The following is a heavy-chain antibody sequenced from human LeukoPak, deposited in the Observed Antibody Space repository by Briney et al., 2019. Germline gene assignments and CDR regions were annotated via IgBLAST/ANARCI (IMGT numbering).Heavy chain of an antibody. D-gene: IGHD3-3*01. CDR2: ISSSGSTM. CDR1: GFTFSSYE. V-gene: IGHV3-48*03. CDR3: ARGAPFGVVIGGYFDY. J-gene: IGHJ4*02. Sequence: GGSLRLSCAASGFTFSSYEMNWVRQAPGKGLEWVSYISSSGSTMYYADSVKGRFTISRENAKNSLYLQMNSLRAEDTAVYYCARGAPFGVVIGGYFDYWGQGTLVTVSS.